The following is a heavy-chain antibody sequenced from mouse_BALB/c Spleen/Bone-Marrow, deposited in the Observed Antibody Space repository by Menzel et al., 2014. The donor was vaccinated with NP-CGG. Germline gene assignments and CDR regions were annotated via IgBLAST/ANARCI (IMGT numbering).Heavy chain of an antibody. V-gene: IGHV5-12-2*01. CDR3: ARRSAATYYFDY. Sequence: EVKVVESGGGLVQPGGSLKLSCAASGFTFSSYTMSWVRQTPEKRLEGVAYISNGGGSTYYPDTVKGRFTISRDNAKNTLYLQMSSLKSEDTAMYYCARRSAATYYFDYWGQGTTLTVSS. CDR1: GFTFSSYT. J-gene: IGHJ2*01. CDR2: ISNGGGST. D-gene: IGHD1-2*01.